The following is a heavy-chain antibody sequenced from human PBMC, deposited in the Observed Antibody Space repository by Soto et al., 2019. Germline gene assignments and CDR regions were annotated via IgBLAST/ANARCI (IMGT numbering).Heavy chain of an antibody. Sequence: GGSLRLSCAASGFTFTNNAMSWVRQAPGSRLEWLSTITKNGDTTYQADAVKGRFTNSRDNSKSTLYLQMNSLRAEDTAVYYCATRRGGGIGYFDYWGQGTRVTVSS. J-gene: IGHJ4*02. CDR1: GFTFTNNA. D-gene: IGHD3-16*01. CDR2: ITKNGDTT. CDR3: ATRRGGGIGYFDY. V-gene: IGHV3-23*01.